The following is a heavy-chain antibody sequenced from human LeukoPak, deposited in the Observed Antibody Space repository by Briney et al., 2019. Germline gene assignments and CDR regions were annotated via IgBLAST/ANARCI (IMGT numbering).Heavy chain of an antibody. CDR2: ISNIGSII. D-gene: IGHD6-19*01. J-gene: IGHJ6*04. CDR3: AREEDSEGEQYYYGRDV. CDR1: GFTFSSYS. V-gene: IGHV3-48*01. Sequence: GGSLRLSCVASGFTFSSYSMNWVRQAPGKGLEWVSYISNIGSIIYYADSVKGRFTISRDNAKNSLYLQMHSLRAEDTAVYYCAREEDSEGEQYYYGRDVWAKGTTVTVS.